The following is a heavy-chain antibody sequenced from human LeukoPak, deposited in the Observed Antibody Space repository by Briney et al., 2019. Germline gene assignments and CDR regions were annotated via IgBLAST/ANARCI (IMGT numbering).Heavy chain of an antibody. Sequence: ASVKVSCKASGYTFTGYYMHWVRQAPGQGLEWMGWINPNSGGTNYAQRSQGRVTMTRDTSISTAYMELSRLRSDDTAVYYCARGSVGATARFDYWGQGTLVTVSS. J-gene: IGHJ4*02. D-gene: IGHD1-26*01. CDR1: GYTFTGYY. V-gene: IGHV1-2*02. CDR3: ARGSVGATARFDY. CDR2: INPNSGGT.